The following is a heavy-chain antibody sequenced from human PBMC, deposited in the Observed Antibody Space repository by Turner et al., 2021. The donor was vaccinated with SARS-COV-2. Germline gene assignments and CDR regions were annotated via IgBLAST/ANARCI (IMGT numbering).Heavy chain of an antibody. V-gene: IGHV3-9*01. Sequence: DVQLVESGGGFVQPGGSLRLTCAASGFNFGKSAMHWVRQGPGKGLEWVAGINWSSGTIHYADSVEGRFSISRDNAKNSVYLQMSSLRVEDTAVYYCVKDQVSANMKTFEYWGQGTLVTVSS. CDR3: VKDQVSANMKTFEY. CDR1: GFNFGKSA. CDR2: INWSSGTI. D-gene: IGHD2-8*01. J-gene: IGHJ4*02.